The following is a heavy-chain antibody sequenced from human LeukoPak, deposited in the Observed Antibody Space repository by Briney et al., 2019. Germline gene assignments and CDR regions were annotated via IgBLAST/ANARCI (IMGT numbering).Heavy chain of an antibody. CDR1: RFTFSSYG. V-gene: IGHV3-23*01. CDR2: ISSSGGST. CDR3: ARDGGNYFDY. Sequence: GGSLRLSCAASRFTFSSYGMSWVRQAPGKGLEWVSGISSSGGSTYYADSVKGRFTISRDNSKNTLYLQMNSLRAEDTAVYYCARDGGNYFDYWGQGTLVTVSS. J-gene: IGHJ4*02.